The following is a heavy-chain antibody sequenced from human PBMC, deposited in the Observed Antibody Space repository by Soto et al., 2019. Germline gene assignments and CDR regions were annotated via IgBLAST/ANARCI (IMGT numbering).Heavy chain of an antibody. CDR2: IYYSGQT. V-gene: IGHV4-39*01. CDR1: GVSISDSSYY. Sequence: PSETLSLTCSVSGVSISDSSYYWGWIRQPPGKGLQWIGSIYYSGQTYYNPSLKSRVTISIDRSKNQISLNLTSVTATDTAFYYCARNGSSWGQGTLVTVSS. CDR3: ARNGSS. J-gene: IGHJ5*02.